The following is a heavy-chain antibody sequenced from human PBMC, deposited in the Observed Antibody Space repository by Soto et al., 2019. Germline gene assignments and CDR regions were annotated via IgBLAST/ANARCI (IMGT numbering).Heavy chain of an antibody. V-gene: IGHV1-69*01. CDR3: ASRPVMEVAQYGNWFDP. CDR2: IIPFFGTT. D-gene: IGHD2-15*01. CDR1: GGTFSSYP. Sequence: QVHLVQSGAEVKKPGSSVKVSCKASGGTFSSYPINWVRQAPGQGLEWMGGIIPFFGTTHSAQKFQGRLTITADESTSPTYMELSRLRSEDTAVYYCASRPVMEVAQYGNWFDPWGQGTLVTVSS. J-gene: IGHJ5*02.